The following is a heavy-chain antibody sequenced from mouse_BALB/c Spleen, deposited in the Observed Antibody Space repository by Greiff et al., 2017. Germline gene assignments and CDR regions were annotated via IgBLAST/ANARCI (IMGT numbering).Heavy chain of an antibody. CDR1: GFTFSSFG. Sequence: EVQGVESGGGLVQPGGSLKLSCAASGFTFSSFGMHWVRQAPEKGLEWVAYISSGSSTIYYADTVKGRFTISRDNPNNTLFLQMTSLRSEDTAMYYCAREDYGSSFWFAYWGQGTLVTVSA. CDR2: ISSGSSTI. V-gene: IGHV5-17*02. D-gene: IGHD1-1*01. CDR3: AREDYGSSFWFAY. J-gene: IGHJ3*01.